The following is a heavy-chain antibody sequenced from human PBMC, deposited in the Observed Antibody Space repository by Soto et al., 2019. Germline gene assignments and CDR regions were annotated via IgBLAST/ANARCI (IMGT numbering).Heavy chain of an antibody. CDR2: INHSGST. D-gene: IGHD3-10*01. Sequence: PSETLSLTCAVYGGSFSGYYWSWIRQPPGKGLEWIGEINHSGSTNYNPSLKSRVTISVDTSKNQFSLKLSSVTAADTAVYYCASSDPGSGTPSATTLDYWGQGTLVTVSS. CDR3: ASSDPGSGTPSATTLDY. J-gene: IGHJ4*02. V-gene: IGHV4-34*01. CDR1: GGSFSGYY.